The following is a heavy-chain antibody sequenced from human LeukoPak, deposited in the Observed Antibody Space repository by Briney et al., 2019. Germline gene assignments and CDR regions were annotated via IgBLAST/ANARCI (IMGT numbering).Heavy chain of an antibody. CDR2: INHSGST. Sequence: SETLSLTCAVYGGSFSGYYWSWIRQPPGKGLEWIGEINHSGSTNYNPSLKSRVTISVDTSKNQFSLKLSSVTAADTAVYYCARVSGSSTRAFDIWGQGTMVTVSS. CDR1: GGSFSGYY. J-gene: IGHJ3*02. CDR3: ARVSGSSTRAFDI. D-gene: IGHD1-26*01. V-gene: IGHV4-34*01.